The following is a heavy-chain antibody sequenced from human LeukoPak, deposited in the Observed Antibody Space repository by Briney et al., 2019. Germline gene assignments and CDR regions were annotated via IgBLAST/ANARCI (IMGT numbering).Heavy chain of an antibody. Sequence: ASVKVSCKASGYTFTGYYMHWVRQAPGQGLEWMGWINPNSGGTNYAQKFQGRVTMTRNTSISTAYMELSSLRSEDTAVYYCARVVTYYDILTGYYDWYFDLWGRGTLVTVSS. CDR1: GYTFTGYY. J-gene: IGHJ2*01. CDR2: INPNSGGT. D-gene: IGHD3-9*01. V-gene: IGHV1-2*02. CDR3: ARVVTYYDILTGYYDWYFDL.